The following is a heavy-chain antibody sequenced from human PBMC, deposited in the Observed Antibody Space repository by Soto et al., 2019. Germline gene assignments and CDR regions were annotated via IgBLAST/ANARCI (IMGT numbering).Heavy chain of an antibody. CDR1: GFTLWNYA. CDR3: AKDLPWDLLPTCFDS. Sequence: GGSLRLSCAASGFTLWNYAMSWVRQAPGKGLEWVSAIGGRGSSTYYVDSVKGRFTISRDNSKNTLYLLMNSLRAEDTAIYYCAKDLPWDLLPTCFDSWGQGTLVTVSS. V-gene: IGHV3-23*01. CDR2: IGGRGSST. D-gene: IGHD1-26*01. J-gene: IGHJ5*01.